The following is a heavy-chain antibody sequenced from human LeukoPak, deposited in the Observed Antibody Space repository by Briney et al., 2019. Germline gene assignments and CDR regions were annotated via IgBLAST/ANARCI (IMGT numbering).Heavy chain of an antibody. J-gene: IGHJ4*02. Sequence: PSETLSLTCAVYGGSFSGYYWSWIRQPPGKGPEWIGEINYSGSTNYNPSLKSRVTISVDTSKNQFSLKLSSVTAADTAEYYCARDKNDFPFVYWRQGTLVTVSS. D-gene: IGHD3-3*01. V-gene: IGHV4-34*01. CDR2: INYSGST. CDR1: GGSFSGYY. CDR3: ARDKNDFPFVY.